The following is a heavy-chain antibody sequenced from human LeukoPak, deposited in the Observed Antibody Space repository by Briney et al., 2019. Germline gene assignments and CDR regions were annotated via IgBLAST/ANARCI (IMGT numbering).Heavy chain of an antibody. CDR2: IIPIFGTA. V-gene: IGHV1-69*13. Sequence: ASVKVSCKASGGTFSSYAISWVRQAPGQGLEWMGGIIPIFGTANYAQKFQGRVTITADESTSTAYMELSSLRSGDTAVYYCARGVADGSSWYVGIDWGQGTLVTVSS. CDR1: GGTFSSYA. D-gene: IGHD6-13*01. CDR3: ARGVADGSSWYVGID. J-gene: IGHJ4*02.